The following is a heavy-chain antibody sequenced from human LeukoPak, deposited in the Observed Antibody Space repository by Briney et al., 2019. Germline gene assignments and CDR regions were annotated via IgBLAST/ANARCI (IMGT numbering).Heavy chain of an antibody. J-gene: IGHJ2*01. CDR2: ISDIGSI. CDR1: GGSISSYY. Sequence: PSETLSLTCTVSGGSISSYYWSWIRQPPGKGLEWIAYISDIGSINYNPSLKSRVTISVDTSKNQFSLKLSSVTAADTAGYYCARHNRADIWFGESRYFDLWGRGTLVTVSS. V-gene: IGHV4-59*08. D-gene: IGHD3-10*01. CDR3: ARHNRADIWFGESRYFDL.